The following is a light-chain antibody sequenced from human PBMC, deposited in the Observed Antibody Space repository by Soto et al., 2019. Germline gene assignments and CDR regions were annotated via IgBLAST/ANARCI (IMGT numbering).Light chain of an antibody. Sequence: IVMTQSPLSLPVTPGDPASISCSSSQSLLHSDGYNYLDWYLQKPGQSPQLLIYLGSNRASGVPDRFSGSGSGTDFTLRISRVEAEDVGVYYCMQALQLRKFGQGTKVDIK. CDR3: MQALQLRK. CDR2: LGS. J-gene: IGKJ1*01. V-gene: IGKV2-28*01. CDR1: QSLLHSDGYNY.